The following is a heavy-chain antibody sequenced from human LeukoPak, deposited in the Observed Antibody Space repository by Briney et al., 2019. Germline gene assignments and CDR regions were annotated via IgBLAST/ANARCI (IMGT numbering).Heavy chain of an antibody. CDR2: ISSDGSST. V-gene: IGHV3-74*01. J-gene: IGHJ4*02. CDR3: ARTAYSDYSLGF. D-gene: IGHD5-12*01. CDR1: GFTFSNDW. Sequence: GGSLRLSCAASGFTFSNDWMHWVRQSPGKGLVWVSRISSDGSSTSYADSVKGRFTISRDNAKNTLYLQMNSLRAEDTAVYYCARTAYSDYSLGFWGQGTLVTVSS.